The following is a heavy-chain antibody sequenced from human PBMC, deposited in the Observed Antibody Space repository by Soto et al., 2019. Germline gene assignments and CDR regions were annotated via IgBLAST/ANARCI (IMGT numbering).Heavy chain of an antibody. Sequence: GESLKISCKSSGYSFTSYWIGWVRQMPGKGLEWMGIIYPGDSDTRYSPSFQGQVTISADKSISTAYLQWSSLKASDTAMYYCARGAEGRAAAGTGYYYYGMDVWGQGTTVTVSS. D-gene: IGHD6-13*01. J-gene: IGHJ6*02. CDR1: GYSFTSYW. CDR3: ARGAEGRAAAGTGYYYYGMDV. V-gene: IGHV5-51*01. CDR2: IYPGDSDT.